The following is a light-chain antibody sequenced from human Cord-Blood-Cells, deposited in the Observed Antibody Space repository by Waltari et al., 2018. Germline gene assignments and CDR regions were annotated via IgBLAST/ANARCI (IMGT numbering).Light chain of an antibody. CDR1: QSVLYSSNNKNY. J-gene: IGKJ2*03. Sequence: DIVMTQSPDSLAVSLGERATINCKSSQSVLYSSNNKNYLAWYQQKPGQTPKLLIYWASTRESGFPDRFSGSGSGTDFTLTISSLRAEDVAVYYCQQYYSTPYSFGQGTKLEIK. CDR3: QQYYSTPYS. V-gene: IGKV4-1*01. CDR2: WAS.